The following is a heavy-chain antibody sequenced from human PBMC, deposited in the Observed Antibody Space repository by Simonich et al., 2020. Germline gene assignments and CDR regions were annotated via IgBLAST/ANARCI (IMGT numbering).Heavy chain of an antibody. CDR3: ARGLRVAAAGTAFQH. D-gene: IGHD6-13*01. V-gene: IGHV4-34*01. Sequence: QVQLQQWGAGLLKPSETLSLTCAVYGGSFSGYYWSWIRQPPGKGLEGIGEINHRGSINYNPSLKSRFTISVDTSKNQFSLKLSSVTAADTAVYYCARGLRVAAAGTAFQHWGQGTLVTVSS. CDR2: INHRGSI. J-gene: IGHJ1*01. CDR1: GGSFSGYY.